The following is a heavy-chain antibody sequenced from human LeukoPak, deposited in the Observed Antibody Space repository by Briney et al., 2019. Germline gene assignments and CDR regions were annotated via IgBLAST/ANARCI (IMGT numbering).Heavy chain of an antibody. CDR3: ARVLWFGEFRPNYWYFDL. CDR1: GFTFSSYS. D-gene: IGHD3-10*01. Sequence: PGGSLRLSCAASGFTFSSYSMNWVRQAPGKGLEWVSSISSSSSYIYYADSVKGRFTISRDNAKNSLYLQMNSLRAEDTAVYYCARVLWFGEFRPNYWYFDLWGRGTLVTVSS. V-gene: IGHV3-21*01. CDR2: ISSSSSYI. J-gene: IGHJ2*01.